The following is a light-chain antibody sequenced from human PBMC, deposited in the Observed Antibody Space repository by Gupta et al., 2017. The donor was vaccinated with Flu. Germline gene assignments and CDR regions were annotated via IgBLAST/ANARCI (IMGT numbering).Light chain of an antibody. Sequence: LVLTQSPDTLSLSPGERATLSCRASQRVSSSYLAWYQHKPGQAPRLLIYGASSRATGIPDRFSGSESGTDFTLTISRLEPEDFAVYYCQQYGSSPPGLTFGGGTRVEIK. CDR3: QQYGSSPPGLT. CDR1: QRVSSSY. CDR2: GAS. J-gene: IGKJ4*01. V-gene: IGKV3-20*01.